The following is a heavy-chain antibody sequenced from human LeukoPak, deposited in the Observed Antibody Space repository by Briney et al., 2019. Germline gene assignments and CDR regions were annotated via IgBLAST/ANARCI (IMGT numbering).Heavy chain of an antibody. CDR3: ARGPNSNWSGLDF. CDR1: GFTFSSYW. J-gene: IGHJ4*02. CDR2: INSDGSST. D-gene: IGHD6-6*01. V-gene: IGHV3-74*01. Sequence: GGSLRLSCAASGFTFSSYWMHWVRQAPGKGLVWVSRINSDGSSTTYADSVKGRFTVSRDNAKNTLYLQVNNLRAEDTAVYYCARGPNSNWSGLDFWGQGTLLTVSS.